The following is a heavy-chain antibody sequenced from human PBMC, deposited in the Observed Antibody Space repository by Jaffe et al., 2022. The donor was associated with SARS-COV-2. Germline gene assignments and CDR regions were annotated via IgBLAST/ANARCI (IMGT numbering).Heavy chain of an antibody. D-gene: IGHD2-15*01. CDR3: ARGYCSGGSCYSRYADY. Sequence: QVQLQESGPGLVKPSETLSLTCTVSGGSISSYYWSWIRQPPGKGLEWIGYIYYSGSTSYNPSLKSRVTISVDTSKNQFSLKLSSVTAADTAVYYCARGYCSGGSCYSRYADYWGQGTLVTVSS. CDR2: IYYSGST. J-gene: IGHJ4*02. CDR1: GGSISSYY. V-gene: IGHV4-59*01.